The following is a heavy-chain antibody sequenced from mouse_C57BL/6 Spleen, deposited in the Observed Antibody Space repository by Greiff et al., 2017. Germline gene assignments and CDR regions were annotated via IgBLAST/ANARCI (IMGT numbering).Heavy chain of an antibody. CDR3: TRGERGLGHYYAMDY. CDR1: GFTFSSYA. J-gene: IGHJ4*01. CDR2: ISSGGDYI. V-gene: IGHV5-9-1*02. D-gene: IGHD4-1*01. Sequence: EVKVVESGEGLVKPGGSLKLSCAASGFTFSSYAMSWVRQTPEKRLEWVAYISSGGDYIYYADTVKGRFTISRDNARNTLYLQMSSLKSEDTAMYYCTRGERGLGHYYAMDYWGQGTSVTVSS.